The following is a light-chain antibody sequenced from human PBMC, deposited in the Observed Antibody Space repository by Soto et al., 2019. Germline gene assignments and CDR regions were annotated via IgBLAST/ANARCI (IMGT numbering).Light chain of an antibody. CDR1: SSAVGGYNY. CDR3: ISYTDNKLYV. CDR2: DVT. J-gene: IGLJ1*01. V-gene: IGLV2-14*01. Sequence: QSALTQPASVSGSPGQSITISCTGTSSAVGGYNYVSWYQQQPGRAPKLMIHDVTYRPSGVSYRFSGSKSGNTASLTISGLQAEDEADYYCISYTDNKLYVFGTGTKVTVL.